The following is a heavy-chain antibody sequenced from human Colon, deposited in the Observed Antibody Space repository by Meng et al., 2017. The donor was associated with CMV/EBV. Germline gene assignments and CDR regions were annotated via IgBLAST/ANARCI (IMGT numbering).Heavy chain of an antibody. CDR3: AREGRSLFWSGYLDWFDP. J-gene: IGHJ5*02. V-gene: IGHV6-1*01. D-gene: IGHD3-3*01. Sequence: SQTRSLTGDISGDTVSSTTVGWNWIRQSPSRGLEWLGRIYYRSRWLDDYAQSVKSRISINVDTSKNQFSLQLSSVTAADTAVYYCAREGRSLFWSGYLDWFDPWGQGTLVTVSS. CDR2: IYYRSRWLD. CDR1: GDTVSSTTVG.